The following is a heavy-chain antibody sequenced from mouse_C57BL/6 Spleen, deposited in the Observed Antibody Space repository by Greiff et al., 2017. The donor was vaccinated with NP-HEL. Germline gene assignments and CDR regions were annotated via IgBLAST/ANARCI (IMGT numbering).Heavy chain of an antibody. Sequence: EVQGVESGGGLVQPGGSLSLSCAASGFTFTDYYMSWVRPPPGKALEWLGFIRNKANGYTTEYSASVKGRFTISRDNSQSILYLQMNALIAEDSATYYCARYYYYGSFDYWGQGTTLTVSS. CDR3: ARYYYYGSFDY. CDR2: IRNKANGYTT. D-gene: IGHD1-1*01. V-gene: IGHV7-3*01. CDR1: GFTFTDYY. J-gene: IGHJ2*01.